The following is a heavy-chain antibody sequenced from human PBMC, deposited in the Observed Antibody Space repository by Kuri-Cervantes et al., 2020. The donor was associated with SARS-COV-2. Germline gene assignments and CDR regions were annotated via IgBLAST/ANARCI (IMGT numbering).Heavy chain of an antibody. CDR2: IKSKTDGGTT. CDR1: GFTFSNAW. D-gene: IGHD3-10*01. Sequence: GESLKISWAASGFTFSNAWMSWVRQAPGKGLEWVGRIKSKTDGGTTDYAAPVKGRFTIPRDDSKNTLYLQMNSLKTEDTAVYYCTTVRFGELLQYYFDYWGQGTLVTVSS. V-gene: IGHV3-15*01. CDR3: TTVRFGELLQYYFDY. J-gene: IGHJ4*02.